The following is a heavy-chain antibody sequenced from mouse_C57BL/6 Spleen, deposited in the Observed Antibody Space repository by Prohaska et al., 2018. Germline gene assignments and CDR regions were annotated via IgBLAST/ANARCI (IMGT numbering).Heavy chain of an antibody. V-gene: IGHV1-15*01. CDR2: IDPETGGT. D-gene: IGHD1-1*01. J-gene: IGHJ1*03. Sequence: PVHGLEWIGAIDPETGGTAYNQKFKGKAILTADKSSSTAYMELRSLTSEDSAVYYCTRSNYYGRSPSYFDVWGTGTTVTVSS. CDR3: TRSNYYGRSPSYFDV.